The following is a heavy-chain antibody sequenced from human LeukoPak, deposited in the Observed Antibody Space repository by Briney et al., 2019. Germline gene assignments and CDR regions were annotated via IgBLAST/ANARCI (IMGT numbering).Heavy chain of an antibody. CDR3: ARPYYDILTGCYYFDY. CDR2: MNPNSGNT. D-gene: IGHD3-9*01. CDR1: GYTFTSYD. V-gene: IGHV1-8*01. J-gene: IGHJ4*02. Sequence: ASAKVSCKASGYTFTSYDINWVRQATGQGLEWMGWMNPNSGNTGYAQKFQGRVTMTRNTSISTAYMELSSLRSEDTAVYYCARPYYDILTGCYYFDYWGQGTLVTVSS.